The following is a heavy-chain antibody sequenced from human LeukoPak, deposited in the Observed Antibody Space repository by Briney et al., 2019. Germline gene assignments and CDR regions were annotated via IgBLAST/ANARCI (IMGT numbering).Heavy chain of an antibody. Sequence: GGSLRLSCAASGFTVSSNYMSWVRQAPGKGLEWVSVVYSGGNTYYADSVKGRFTISRDNSKNTLYLQMNSLRAEDTAVYYCARDSSDYGGKGVDYWGQGTLVTVSS. CDR3: ARDSSDYGGKGVDY. CDR2: VYSGGNT. V-gene: IGHV3-53*01. J-gene: IGHJ4*02. D-gene: IGHD4-23*01. CDR1: GFTVSSNY.